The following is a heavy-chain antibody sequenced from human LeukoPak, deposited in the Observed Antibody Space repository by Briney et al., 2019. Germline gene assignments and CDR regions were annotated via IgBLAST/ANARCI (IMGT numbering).Heavy chain of an antibody. CDR1: GGSFSGYY. J-gene: IGHJ4*02. D-gene: IGHD1-7*01. Sequence: SETLSLTCAVYGGSFSGYYWSWIRQPPGKGLEWIGEINHSGSTNYNPSLKSRVTISVDTSKNQFSLKLSSVTAADTVVYYCARLDGTTGFDYWGQGTLVTVSS. CDR3: ARLDGTTGFDY. CDR2: INHSGST. V-gene: IGHV4-34*01.